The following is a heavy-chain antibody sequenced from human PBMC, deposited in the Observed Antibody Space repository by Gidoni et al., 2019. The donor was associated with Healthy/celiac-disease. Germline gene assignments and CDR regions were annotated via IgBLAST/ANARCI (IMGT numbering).Heavy chain of an antibody. D-gene: IGHD4-17*01. V-gene: IGHV3-9*01. CDR1: GFPFDDYA. CDR2: ISWNSGSI. Sequence: EVQLVESGGGLVQPGRSLRLSCAASGFPFDDYAMHWVRQAPGKGLEWVSGISWNSGSIGYADSVKGRFTISRDNAKNSLYLQMNSLRAEDTALYYCAKRGLYGDYLFDYWGQGTLVTVSS. J-gene: IGHJ4*02. CDR3: AKRGLYGDYLFDY.